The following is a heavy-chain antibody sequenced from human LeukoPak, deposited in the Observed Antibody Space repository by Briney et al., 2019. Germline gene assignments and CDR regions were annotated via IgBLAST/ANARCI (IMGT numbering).Heavy chain of an antibody. CDR3: ARGSPVAGTLLDY. V-gene: IGHV4-39*07. Sequence: SETLSLTCTVSGGSISSSSYYWGWIRQPPGKGLEWIGSIYYSGSTNYNPSLKSRVTISVDTSKNQFSLKLSSVTAADTAVYYCARGSPVAGTLLDYWGQGTLVTVSS. CDR1: GGSISSSSYY. D-gene: IGHD6-19*01. CDR2: IYYSGST. J-gene: IGHJ4*02.